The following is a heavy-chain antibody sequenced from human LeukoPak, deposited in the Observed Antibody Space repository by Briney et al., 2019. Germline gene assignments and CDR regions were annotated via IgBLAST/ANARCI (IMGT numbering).Heavy chain of an antibody. Sequence: PGGSLRLSCAASGFTFSSYAMSWVRQAPGKGLEWVSAISGSGGSTYYADSVKGRFTISRDNSKNTLYLQMDSLRVEDTAVYYCAREAQYSSSWYDYWGQGTLVTVSS. V-gene: IGHV3-23*01. CDR1: GFTFSSYA. CDR2: ISGSGGST. CDR3: AREAQYSSSWYDY. J-gene: IGHJ4*02. D-gene: IGHD6-13*01.